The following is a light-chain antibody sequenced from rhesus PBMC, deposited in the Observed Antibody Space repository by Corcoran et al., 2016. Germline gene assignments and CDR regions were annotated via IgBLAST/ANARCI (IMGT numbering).Light chain of an antibody. Sequence: DIQMSQSPSSLSASVGDKVTITCRASQDISNVLAWYQQKPGKAPNLLIYAASSLQIGVPSRFSGSRSGADFTLTISSLQPEDFATYYCQQGDSIPRTFGQGAKVEIK. J-gene: IGKJ1*01. CDR1: QDISNV. CDR2: AAS. V-gene: IGKV1-33*02. CDR3: QQGDSIPRT.